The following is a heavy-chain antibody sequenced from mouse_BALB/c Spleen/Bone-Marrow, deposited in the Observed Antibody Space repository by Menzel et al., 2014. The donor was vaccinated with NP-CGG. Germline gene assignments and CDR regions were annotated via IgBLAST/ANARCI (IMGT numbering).Heavy chain of an antibody. J-gene: IGHJ4*01. D-gene: IGHD1-1*01. Sequence: LQESGAELVRPGTSMKVSCKASGYAFXNYWIEWIKQRPGQGLEWIGVINPGSGGINYNEKFKGKATLTADKSSSTAYMQLSSLTSDDSAVYFCARELVRGMDYWGQGTSVTVSS. V-gene: IGHV1-54*01. CDR3: ARELVRGMDY. CDR2: INPGSGGI. CDR1: GYAFXNYW.